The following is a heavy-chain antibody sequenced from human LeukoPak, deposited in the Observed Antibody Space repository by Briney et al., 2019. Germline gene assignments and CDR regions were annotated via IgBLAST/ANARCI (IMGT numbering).Heavy chain of an antibody. D-gene: IGHD3-22*01. CDR1: VYSISSGYY. V-gene: IGHV4-38-2*01. CDR3: ARADSNYYYYYYMDV. Sequence: SETLSLTCAVSVYSISSGYYWGWLRQPPGQGVEWIGSIYCSGSTYYNPSGESRVTLSLDKSKNQYSLKLSPVTAADTAVYYCARADSNYYYYYYMDVWGKGTTVTVSS. CDR2: IYCSGST. J-gene: IGHJ6*03.